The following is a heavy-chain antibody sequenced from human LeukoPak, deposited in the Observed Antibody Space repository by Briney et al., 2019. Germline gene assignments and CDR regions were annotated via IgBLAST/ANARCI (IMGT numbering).Heavy chain of an antibody. V-gene: IGHV4-59*01. CDR2: IYYSGST. J-gene: IGHJ4*02. Sequence: SETLSLTCTVSGGSISSYYWSWIRQPPGKGLEWIGYIYYSGSTNYNPSLKSRVTISVDTSKNQFSLKLSSVTAADTAVYYCARVSSRIAAAGFTFDYWGQGTLVTVSS. D-gene: IGHD6-13*01. CDR1: GGSISSYY. CDR3: ARVSSRIAAAGFTFDY.